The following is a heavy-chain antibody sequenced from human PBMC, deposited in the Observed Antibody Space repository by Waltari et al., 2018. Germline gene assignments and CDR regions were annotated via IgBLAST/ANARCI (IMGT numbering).Heavy chain of an antibody. Sequence: QVQLVESGGGVVQPGGSLRLSCAASGFTFSSYGMPWVRQAPGKGLEWVAFIRYDGSNKYYADSVKGRFTISRDNSKNTLYLQMNSLRAEDTAVYYCAKRNGYCSGGSCLNWFDPWGQGTLVTVSS. D-gene: IGHD2-15*01. V-gene: IGHV3-30*02. CDR1: GFTFSSYG. J-gene: IGHJ5*02. CDR3: AKRNGYCSGGSCLNWFDP. CDR2: IRYDGSNK.